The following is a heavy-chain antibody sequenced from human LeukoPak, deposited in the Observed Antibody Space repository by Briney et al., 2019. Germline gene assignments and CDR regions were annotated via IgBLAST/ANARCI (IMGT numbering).Heavy chain of an antibody. CDR1: GFTFSDYY. J-gene: IGHJ4*02. D-gene: IGHD3-3*01. CDR2: ISSSGSTI. V-gene: IGHV3-11*04. Sequence: GGSLRLSCAASGFTFSDYYMSWIRRAPGKGLEWVSYISSSGSTIYYADSVKGRFTISRDNAKNSLYLQMNSLRAEDTAVYYCARSVDFWSGYPDYWGQGTLVTVSS. CDR3: ARSVDFWSGYPDY.